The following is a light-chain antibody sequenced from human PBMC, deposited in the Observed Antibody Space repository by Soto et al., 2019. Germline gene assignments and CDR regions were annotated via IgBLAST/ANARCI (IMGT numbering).Light chain of an antibody. Sequence: DIQVTQSPSPLSASVGDRVPITCRASQSISNWLAWYQQKPGTAPKLLIYDASNLETGVPSRFSGSGSGTDFTFTISSLQPEDIATYYCQQHDNLPITFGQGTRLEIK. J-gene: IGKJ5*01. CDR1: QSISNW. CDR3: QQHDNLPIT. CDR2: DAS. V-gene: IGKV1-33*01.